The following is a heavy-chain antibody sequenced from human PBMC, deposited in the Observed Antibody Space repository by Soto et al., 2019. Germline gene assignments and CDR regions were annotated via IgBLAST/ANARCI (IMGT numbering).Heavy chain of an antibody. D-gene: IGHD3-9*01. CDR3: AKAYYDILTGSDY. CDR1: GFTFSSYA. V-gene: IGHV3-23*01. CDR2: ISGSGGRK. J-gene: IGHJ4*02. Sequence: GGSVRLSCAASGFTFSSYAMSWVRQAPGKGLEWVSAISGSGGRKYYADSVKGRFTISRDNSKNTLYLQMNSLRAEDTAVYYCAKAYYDILTGSDYWGQGTLGTVSS.